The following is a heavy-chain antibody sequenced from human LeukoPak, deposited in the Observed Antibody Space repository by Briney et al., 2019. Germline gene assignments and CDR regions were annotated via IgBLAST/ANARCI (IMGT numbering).Heavy chain of an antibody. D-gene: IGHD2-2*01. V-gene: IGHV3-7*01. Sequence: AGGSLRPSCAASGFTFSSYWMSWVRQAPGKGLEWVANIKQDGSEKYYVDSVKSRFTISRDNSKNTLYLQMNSLRAEDTAVYYCARELVVVPAAPTGWREAMDVWGQGTTVTVSS. CDR2: IKQDGSEK. CDR1: GFTFSSYW. CDR3: ARELVVVPAAPTGWREAMDV. J-gene: IGHJ6*02.